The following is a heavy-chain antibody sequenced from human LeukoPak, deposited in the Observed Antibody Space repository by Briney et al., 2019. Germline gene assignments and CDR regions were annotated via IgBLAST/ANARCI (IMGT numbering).Heavy chain of an antibody. J-gene: IGHJ6*03. Sequence: SVKVSCKASGGTFSSYAISWVRQAPGQGLEWMGGIIPIFGTANYAQKFQGRVTITADKSTSTAYTELSSLRSEDTAVYYCASNPYGDYVYYYYYMDVWGKGTTVTVSS. CDR1: GGTFSSYA. V-gene: IGHV1-69*06. CDR3: ASNPYGDYVYYYYYMDV. CDR2: IIPIFGTA. D-gene: IGHD4-17*01.